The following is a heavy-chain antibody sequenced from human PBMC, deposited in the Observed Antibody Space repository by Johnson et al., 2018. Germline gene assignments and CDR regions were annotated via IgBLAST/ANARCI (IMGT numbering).Heavy chain of an antibody. V-gene: IGHV1-69*01. D-gene: IGHD3-16*02. CDR2: IIPKFDTA. J-gene: IGHJ1*01. CDR1: GGTFTSYA. CDR3: ARGLSYKTD. Sequence: QVQLVESGAEVKKXGSSXKVXCKATGGTFTSYAITWLRQAPGQGLEWMGGIIPKFDTANYAQKFQDRVTITADESTGTAYMELGSLRSEDTSVYYCARGLSYKTDWGQGTLVTVSS.